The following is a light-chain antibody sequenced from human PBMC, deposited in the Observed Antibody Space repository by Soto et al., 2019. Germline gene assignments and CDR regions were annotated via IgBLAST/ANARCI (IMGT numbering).Light chain of an antibody. V-gene: IGKV3-11*01. CDR3: QQRSNWPPVLT. CDR1: QSVSTY. J-gene: IGKJ3*01. Sequence: EIVLTQSPATLSLSPGERATLSCRASQSVSTYLAWYQQKPGQAPRLLIYDASNRATGIPARFSGSGSGTDFTLTISSLEPEDFALYYCQQRSNWPPVLTFGPGPNVHI. CDR2: DAS.